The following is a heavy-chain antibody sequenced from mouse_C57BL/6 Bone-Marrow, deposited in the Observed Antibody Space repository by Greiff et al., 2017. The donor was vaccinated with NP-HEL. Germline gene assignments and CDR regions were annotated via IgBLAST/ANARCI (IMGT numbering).Heavy chain of an antibody. CDR2: IDPEDGDT. Sequence: EVQLQQSGAELVRPGASVKLSCTASGFNITDDYMHWVKQRPEQGLEWIGWIDPEDGDTEYASKFQGKATITADTSSNTAYLQLSSLTSEDTAVYYWTTSYGSSLSYWYFDVWGTGTTVTVSS. V-gene: IGHV14-4*01. CDR1: GFNITDDY. J-gene: IGHJ1*03. D-gene: IGHD1-1*01. CDR3: TTSYGSSLSYWYFDV.